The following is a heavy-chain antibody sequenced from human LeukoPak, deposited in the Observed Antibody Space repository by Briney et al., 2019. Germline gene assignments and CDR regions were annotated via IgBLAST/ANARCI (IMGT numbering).Heavy chain of an antibody. Sequence: GGSLRLSCAASGFTVSSNYMSWVRQAPGKGLEWVSVIYSGGSTYYADSVKGRFTISRDNSKNTLYLQMNSLRAEDTAVYYCARDQVGVAVPNYYYYGMDVWGQGTTVTVSS. V-gene: IGHV3-53*01. CDR2: IYSGGST. CDR1: GFTVSSNY. D-gene: IGHD1-26*01. CDR3: ARDQVGVAVPNYYYYGMDV. J-gene: IGHJ6*02.